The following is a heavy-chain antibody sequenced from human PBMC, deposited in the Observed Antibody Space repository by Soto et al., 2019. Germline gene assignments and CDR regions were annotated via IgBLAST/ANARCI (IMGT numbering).Heavy chain of an antibody. CDR2: IVVGSGNT. Sequence: QMQLVQSGPEVKKPGTSVKVSCKASGFTFTSSAVQWVRQARGQRLEWIGWIVVGSGNTNYAQKFQERVTITRDMSTSTAYMELSSLRSEDTAVYYCAAGRLEVGYAQHRSFDYWGQGTLVTVSS. V-gene: IGHV1-58*01. CDR3: AAGRLEVGYAQHRSFDY. J-gene: IGHJ4*02. D-gene: IGHD5-12*01. CDR1: GFTFTSSA.